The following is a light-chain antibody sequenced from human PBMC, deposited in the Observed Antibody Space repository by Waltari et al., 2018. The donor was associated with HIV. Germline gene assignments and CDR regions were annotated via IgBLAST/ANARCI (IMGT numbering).Light chain of an antibody. Sequence: SVLTQPPSASGTPGQRVTTSCSGSSSRIGRTYVSWYQQLPGTAPKLLIYRNNQRPSGVPDRFSGSKSGTSASLAISGLRSEDEADYYCAAWDDSLSGYVFGTGTKVTVL. CDR1: SSRIGRTY. V-gene: IGLV1-47*01. CDR3: AAWDDSLSGYV. J-gene: IGLJ1*01. CDR2: RNN.